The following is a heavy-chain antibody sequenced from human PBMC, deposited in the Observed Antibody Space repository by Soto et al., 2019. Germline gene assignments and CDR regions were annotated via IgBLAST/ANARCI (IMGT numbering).Heavy chain of an antibody. CDR2: IWYDGSNK. CDR1: GFTFSSYG. D-gene: IGHD4-17*01. V-gene: IGHV3-33*01. CDR3: ARGRDYGDYRVDY. J-gene: IGHJ4*02. Sequence: GSLRLSCAASGFTFSSYGMHWVRQAPGKGLEWVAVIWYDGSNKYYADSVKGRFTISRDNSKNTLYLQMNSLRAEDTAVYYCARGRDYGDYRVDYWGQGTLVTVSS.